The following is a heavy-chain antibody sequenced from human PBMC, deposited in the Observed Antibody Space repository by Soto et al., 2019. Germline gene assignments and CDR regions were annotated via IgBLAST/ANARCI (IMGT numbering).Heavy chain of an antibody. J-gene: IGHJ4*02. V-gene: IGHV1-8*01. CDR1: GYTFTSYD. CDR3: ARGRAYDTSGRFDY. D-gene: IGHD3-22*01. Sequence: ASVNVSCKASGYTFTSYDINWVRQATGQGLEWMGWMNPNSGNTGYTQKFQGRVTMTRNTSISTAYMELSSLRSEDTAVYYCARGRAYDTSGRFDYWGQGTLVTVSS. CDR2: MNPNSGNT.